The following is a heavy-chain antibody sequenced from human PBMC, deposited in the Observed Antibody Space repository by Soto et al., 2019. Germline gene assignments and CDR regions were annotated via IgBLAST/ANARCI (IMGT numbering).Heavy chain of an antibody. D-gene: IGHD1-26*01. CDR2: IIPVIGVG. Sequence: SVKVSCKPSGNTLNTDTVTWLRQAPGQGLEWMGRIIPVIGVGTYAQKFQDRVTITVDKSTTTVYMEVTSLTSEDTATYYCALGRTGSNGYYWAWGQGTQVTVSS. CDR1: GNTLNTDT. CDR3: ALGRTGSNGYYWA. J-gene: IGHJ5*02. V-gene: IGHV1-69*02.